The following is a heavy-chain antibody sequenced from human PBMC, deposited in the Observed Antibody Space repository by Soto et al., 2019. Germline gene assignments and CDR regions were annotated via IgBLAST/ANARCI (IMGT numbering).Heavy chain of an antibody. CDR3: AREDDWIVGATGWLDGMDV. CDR2: IIPILGIA. D-gene: IGHD1-26*01. V-gene: IGHV1-69*08. J-gene: IGHJ6*02. Sequence: QVQLVQSGAEVKKPGSSVKVSCKASGGTFSSYTISWVRQAPGQGLEWMGRIIPILGIANYAQKFQGRVTITADKSTSTAYMELSSLRSEDTAVYYCAREDDWIVGATGWLDGMDVWGQGTTVTVSS. CDR1: GGTFSSYT.